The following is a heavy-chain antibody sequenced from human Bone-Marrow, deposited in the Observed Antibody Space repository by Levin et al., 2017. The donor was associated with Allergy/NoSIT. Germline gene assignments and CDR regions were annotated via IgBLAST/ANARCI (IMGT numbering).Heavy chain of an antibody. Sequence: PGESLKISCAVSGFTLNNAWINWVRQAPGKGLEWVGRFKGKTDGGTTDYAAPVKGRFTISRDDSNNMLYLQMNSLKTEDTAVYYCSTVRYCSSGVCYARYYYDYGTDVWGQGTTVTVSS. J-gene: IGHJ6*02. CDR3: STVRYCSSGVCYARYYYDYGTDV. CDR1: GFTLNNAW. D-gene: IGHD2-21*02. V-gene: IGHV3-15*07. CDR2: FKGKTDGGTT.